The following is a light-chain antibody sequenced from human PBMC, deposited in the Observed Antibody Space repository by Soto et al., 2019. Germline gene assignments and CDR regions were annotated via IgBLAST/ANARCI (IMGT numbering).Light chain of an antibody. CDR3: QQLNTFPIT. J-gene: IGKJ5*01. CDR1: QVISSY. Sequence: DIQLTQSPSFLSASPGDRVTITCRASQVISSYLAWYQQSPGRAPKLLIYAASTLQSEVPSRFSGSGSGTEFTLTISSLQPEDFATYYCQQLNTFPITFGQGTRLEIK. CDR2: AAS. V-gene: IGKV1-9*01.